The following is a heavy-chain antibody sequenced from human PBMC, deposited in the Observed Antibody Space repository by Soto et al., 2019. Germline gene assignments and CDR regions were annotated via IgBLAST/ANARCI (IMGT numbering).Heavy chain of an antibody. D-gene: IGHD3-10*01. CDR3: ARDELCFGELLYPDDYHGLYV. CDR1: GGIFNSLD. V-gene: IGHV1-69*13. J-gene: IGHJ6*02. CDR2: IIPIFGTP. Sequence: SVKVSCKTSGGIFNSLDITWVRQSPGQGLEWMGRIIPIFGTPNYAQKFQGRITITADESTGTAYMDLSSLRSHDTAVYFGARDELCFGELLYPDDYHGLYVRGQRTAVIVS.